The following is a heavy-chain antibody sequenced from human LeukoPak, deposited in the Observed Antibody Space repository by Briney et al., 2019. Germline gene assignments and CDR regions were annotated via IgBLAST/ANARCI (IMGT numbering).Heavy chain of an antibody. Sequence: VASVKVSCKASGYTFTTYDINWVRQATGQGLEWMGWMKPNRGNTGYTQKFHGRVTMTRNTSISTAYMELSSLRSEDTAVYYCARGRGSGHKENWFDPWGQGNLVTVSS. J-gene: IGHJ5*02. D-gene: IGHD6-19*01. V-gene: IGHV1-8*01. CDR1: GYTFTTYD. CDR2: MKPNRGNT. CDR3: ARGRGSGHKENWFDP.